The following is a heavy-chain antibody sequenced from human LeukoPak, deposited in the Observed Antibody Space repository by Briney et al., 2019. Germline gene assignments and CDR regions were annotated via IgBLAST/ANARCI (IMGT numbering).Heavy chain of an antibody. CDR1: GYTFTSHA. D-gene: IGHD3-3*01. J-gene: IGHJ4*02. Sequence: ASVKVSCKASGYTFTSHAMHWVRQAPGQRLEWMRWINAGNGNTKYSQKFQGRVTITRDTSASTAYMELSSLRSEDTAVYYCARSAIFGVADFDYWGQGTLVTVSS. CDR2: INAGNGNT. V-gene: IGHV1-3*01. CDR3: ARSAIFGVADFDY.